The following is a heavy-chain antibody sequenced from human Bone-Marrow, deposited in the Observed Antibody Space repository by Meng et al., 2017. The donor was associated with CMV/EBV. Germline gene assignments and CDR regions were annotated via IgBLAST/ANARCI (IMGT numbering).Heavy chain of an antibody. V-gene: IGHV3-9*01. J-gene: IGHJ4*02. Sequence: SLKISCAASGFTFDDYAMHWVRQAPGKGLEWVSGISWNSGSIGYADSVKGRFTISRDNAKNSLYLQMNSLRAEDTALYYCAKDAYDFWSGYFDYWAQGTLVTVSS. CDR2: ISWNSGSI. CDR1: GFTFDDYA. CDR3: AKDAYDFWSGYFDY. D-gene: IGHD3-3*01.